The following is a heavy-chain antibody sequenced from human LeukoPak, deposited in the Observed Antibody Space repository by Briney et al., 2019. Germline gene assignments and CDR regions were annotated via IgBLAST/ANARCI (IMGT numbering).Heavy chain of an antibody. CDR1: GYTFTSYG. CDR2: MNPNSGNT. D-gene: IGHD1-26*01. V-gene: IGHV1-8*02. Sequence: ASVKVSCKASGYTFTSYGISWVRQAPGQGLEWMGWMNPNSGNTGYAQKFQGRVTMTRNTSINTAYMELSSLRSEDTAVYYCARGRGSYTYYFDYWGQGTLVTVSS. CDR3: ARGRGSYTYYFDY. J-gene: IGHJ4*02.